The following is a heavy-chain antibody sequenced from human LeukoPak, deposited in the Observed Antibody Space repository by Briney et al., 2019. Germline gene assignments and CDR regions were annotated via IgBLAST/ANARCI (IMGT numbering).Heavy chain of an antibody. CDR2: IKSKTDGGTT. Sequence: GGSLRLSCAASGLPFSSYGMHWVRQAPGKGLEWVGRIKSKTDGGTTDYAAPVKGRFTISRDDSKNTLYLQMNSLKTEDTAVYYCTTDQREPQWLVPNAFDIWGQGTMVTVSS. CDR3: TTDQREPQWLVPNAFDI. J-gene: IGHJ3*02. CDR1: GLPFSSYG. D-gene: IGHD6-19*01. V-gene: IGHV3-15*01.